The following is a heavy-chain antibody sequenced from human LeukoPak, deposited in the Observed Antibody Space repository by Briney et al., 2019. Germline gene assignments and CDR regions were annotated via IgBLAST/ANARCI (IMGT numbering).Heavy chain of an antibody. CDR1: GFSLSTSGVG. J-gene: IGHJ4*02. Sequence: SGPTLVKPTQTLTLTCTFSGFSLSTSGVGVAWIRQPPGKALEWLALIYWDDDKRYSPSLRSRLTITKDTSKNQVVLTTTNMDPVDTATYYCAHKLDNSWSTYYFDYWGQGTLVTVSS. CDR3: AHKLDNSWSTYYFDY. CDR2: IYWDDDK. V-gene: IGHV2-5*02. D-gene: IGHD6-13*01.